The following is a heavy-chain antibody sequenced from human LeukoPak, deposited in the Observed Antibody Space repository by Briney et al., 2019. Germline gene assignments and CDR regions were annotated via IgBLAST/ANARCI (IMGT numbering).Heavy chain of an antibody. CDR1: GGSISSYY. V-gene: IGHV4-59*12. Sequence: SETLSLTCTVSGGSISSYYWSWIRQPPGKGLEWIGYIYYSGSTNYSPSLKSRVTISVDTSKNQFSLKLSSVTAADTAVYYCARGVRVVPAAIYWFDPWGQGTLVTVSS. CDR3: ARGVRVVPAAIYWFDP. CDR2: IYYSGST. D-gene: IGHD2-2*02. J-gene: IGHJ5*02.